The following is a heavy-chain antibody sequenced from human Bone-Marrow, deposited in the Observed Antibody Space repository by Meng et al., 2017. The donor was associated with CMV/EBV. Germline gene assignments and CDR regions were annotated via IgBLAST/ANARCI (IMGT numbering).Heavy chain of an antibody. Sequence: GESLKISCAASGFTFSSYSMNWVRQAPGKGLEWVSSISSSSSYIYYADSVKGRFTISRDNAKNSLYLQMNSLRAEDTAVYYCARELSRLRHYHYGMDVCGQGTTVTFSS. V-gene: IGHV3-21*01. CDR3: ARELSRLRHYHYGMDV. J-gene: IGHJ6*02. CDR1: GFTFSSYS. CDR2: ISSSSSYI. D-gene: IGHD5-12*01.